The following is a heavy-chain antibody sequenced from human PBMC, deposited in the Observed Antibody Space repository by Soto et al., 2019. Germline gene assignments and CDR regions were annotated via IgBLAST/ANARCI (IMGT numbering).Heavy chain of an antibody. V-gene: IGHV4-31*03. CDR3: AASCVSCGGFNNNGMDV. J-gene: IGHJ6*02. Sequence: QVQLQESGPGLVKPSQTLSLTCTVSGDSISSGGYYWSWIRQHPGKGLEWIGYIYYSGSTYYNPSHKTRVTTSVDTSKNQLSPKMSSVTAAHTAVYYCAASCVSCGGFNNNGMDVWGQGTTVTVAS. D-gene: IGHD3-16*01. CDR2: IYYSGST. CDR1: GDSISSGGYY.